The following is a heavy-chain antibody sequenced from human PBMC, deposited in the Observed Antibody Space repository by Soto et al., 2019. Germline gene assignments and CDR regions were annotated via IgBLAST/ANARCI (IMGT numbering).Heavy chain of an antibody. CDR2: ISYDGSNK. CDR3: ARDGDCSGGSCYSRGGYFAY. CDR1: GFTFSSYA. J-gene: IGHJ4*02. D-gene: IGHD2-15*01. V-gene: IGHV3-30-3*01. Sequence: QVQLVESGGGVVQPGRSLRLSCAASGFTFSSYAMHWVRQAPGKGLEWVAVISYDGSNKYYADSVKGRFTISRDNSKNTLYLQMNSLRAEDTAVYYCARDGDCSGGSCYSRGGYFAYWGQGTLVTVSS.